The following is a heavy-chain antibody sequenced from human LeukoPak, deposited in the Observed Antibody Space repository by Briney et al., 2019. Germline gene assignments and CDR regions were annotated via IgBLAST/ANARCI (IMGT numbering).Heavy chain of an antibody. D-gene: IGHD2-2*01. CDR2: ISPKCDFI. J-gene: IGHJ5*02. CDR3: PRADCSSSTCYLRRSWFDP. V-gene: IGHV3-21*01. Sequence: GGSLRLSCAGSGFSFNYYDLHWVRQAPGKGLEWVSSISPKCDFIYYSDSVRGRFTISRDNAENSLYLQVNSQSADDTAVHYRPRADCSSSTCYLRRSWFDPWGQGTLVTVSS. CDR1: GFSFNYYD.